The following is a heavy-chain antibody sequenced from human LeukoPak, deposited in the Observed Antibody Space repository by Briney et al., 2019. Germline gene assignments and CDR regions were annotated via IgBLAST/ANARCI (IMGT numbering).Heavy chain of an antibody. CDR2: ITSDGSST. Sequence: PAGSLRLSCAASGVTFSNDLMHWVRQAPRKGLVWVSRITSDGSSTHYADSVKGRFTISRDNTKNTPYLQMNSLTAEDTAVYYCVCLGYCTTSSCQPWGQGTLVTVSS. CDR3: VCLGYCTTSSCQP. CDR1: GVTFSNDL. D-gene: IGHD2-2*01. V-gene: IGHV3-74*01. J-gene: IGHJ4*02.